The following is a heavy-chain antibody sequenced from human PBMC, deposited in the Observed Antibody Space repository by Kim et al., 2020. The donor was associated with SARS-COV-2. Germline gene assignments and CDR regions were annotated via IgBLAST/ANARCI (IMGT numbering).Heavy chain of an antibody. J-gene: IGHJ4*02. CDR1: GFTFSSYA. D-gene: IGHD3-22*01. Sequence: GGSLRLSCAASGFTFSSYAMTWVRQAPGKGLEWVSGISLCGGSTYYADSVKGRFTISRDNSKNTLFLQMNSLRAEDTAMYYCAKDRASAYYTYYFDSWGQGTLVTVSS. CDR3: AKDRASAYYTYYFDS. CDR2: ISLCGGST. V-gene: IGHV3-23*01.